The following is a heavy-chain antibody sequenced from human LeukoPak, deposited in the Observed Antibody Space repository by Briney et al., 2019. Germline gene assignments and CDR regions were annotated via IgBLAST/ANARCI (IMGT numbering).Heavy chain of an antibody. V-gene: IGHV1-46*01. Sequence: GSSVKVSCKASGYTFTSYYMHWVRQAPGQGLEWVGIINPSGGSTSYAQKFQGRVTMTRDTSTSTVYMELSSLRSEDTAVYYCARDLGLYNLDYWGQGTLVTVSS. D-gene: IGHD1-1*01. CDR3: ARDLGLYNLDY. CDR2: INPSGGST. J-gene: IGHJ4*02. CDR1: GYTFTSYY.